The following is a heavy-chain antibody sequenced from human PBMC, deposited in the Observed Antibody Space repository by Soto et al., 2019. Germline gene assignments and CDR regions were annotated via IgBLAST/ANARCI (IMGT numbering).Heavy chain of an antibody. D-gene: IGHD1-26*01. CDR1: GFTFSNYA. CDR2: ISGGGGST. V-gene: IGHV3-23*01. J-gene: IGHJ4*02. CDR3: AKVPVGATGRFDY. Sequence: VGSLRLSCAGSGFTFSNYAMSWVRQAPGKGLAWVSAISGGGGSTYYADSVKGRFTISRDNSKNTLYLQMNSLRAEDTALYYCAKVPVGATGRFDYWGQGTLVTVSS.